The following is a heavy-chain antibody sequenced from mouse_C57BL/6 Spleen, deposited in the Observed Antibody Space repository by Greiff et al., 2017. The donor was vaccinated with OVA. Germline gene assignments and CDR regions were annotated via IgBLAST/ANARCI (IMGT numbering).Heavy chain of an antibody. Sequence: QVQLQQPGAELVKPGASVKMSCKASGYTFTSYWLTWVKQRPGQGLEWIGDIYPGSGSTNYNEKFKSKATLTVDASSSTAYMQLSSLTSEDSAVYYCARRSSRYFDYWGQGTTLTVSS. J-gene: IGHJ2*01. CDR2: IYPGSGST. CDR3: ARRSSRYFDY. CDR1: GYTFTSYW. V-gene: IGHV1-55*01.